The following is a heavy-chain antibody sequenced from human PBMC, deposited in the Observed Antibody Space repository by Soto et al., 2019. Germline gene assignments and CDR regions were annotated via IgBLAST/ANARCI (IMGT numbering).Heavy chain of an antibody. CDR3: ARDFGLHNCFDS. D-gene: IGHD3-3*01. CDR1: GGTFSNFA. CDR2: IIPMFGAA. J-gene: IGHJ5*01. Sequence: QVQLVQSGAEVKKPGSSVKVSCTASGGTFSNFAISWVRQAHGQGLEWMGGIIPMFGAADYAQEFQGRVTITADESTSTAYMELSSLRSEDTAMYYCARDFGLHNCFDSWGQGTQVTVSS. V-gene: IGHV1-69*01.